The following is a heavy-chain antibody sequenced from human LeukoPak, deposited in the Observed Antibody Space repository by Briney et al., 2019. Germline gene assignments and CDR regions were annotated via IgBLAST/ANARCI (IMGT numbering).Heavy chain of an antibody. Sequence: GGSLRLSCAASGFTVSSNYMSWVRQAPGKGLEWVSVIYSGGSTYYADSVKGRFTISRDNSKNTLYLQMNSMRAEDTAVYYCARDSKLGPFDYWGQGTLVTVSS. CDR1: GFTVSSNY. D-gene: IGHD7-27*01. V-gene: IGHV3-53*01. CDR2: IYSGGST. J-gene: IGHJ4*02. CDR3: ARDSKLGPFDY.